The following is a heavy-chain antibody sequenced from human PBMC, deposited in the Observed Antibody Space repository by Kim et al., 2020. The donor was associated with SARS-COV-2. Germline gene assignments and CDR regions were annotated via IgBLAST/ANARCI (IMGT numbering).Heavy chain of an antibody. J-gene: IGHJ4*01. Sequence: SETLSLTCSVSGYSVSSSSYYWDWTRQPPGKGLEWIATIHYGGGTSYNPSLKSRVTISIDTSKNQFSLKLSSVTAADTAVYYCARRMGPNCANCYVDYWG. CDR1: GYSVSSSSYY. CDR3: ARRMGPNCANCYVDY. V-gene: IGHV4-39*01. D-gene: IGHD2-8*01. CDR2: IHYGGGT.